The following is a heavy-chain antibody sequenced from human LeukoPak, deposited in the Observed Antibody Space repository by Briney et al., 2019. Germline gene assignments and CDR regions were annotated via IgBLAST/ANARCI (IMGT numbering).Heavy chain of an antibody. CDR3: ATEVGTTGRGFDF. J-gene: IGHJ4*02. CDR2: INHSGST. V-gene: IGHV4-34*01. Sequence: PSETLSLTCAVYGGSFSGYYWSWIRQPPGKGLGWIGEINHSGSTNYNPSLKSRVTITVDTSKKQISLELSSVTAADTAVYYCATEVGTTGRGFDFWGQGTLVTVSS. CDR1: GGSFSGYY. D-gene: IGHD1-26*01.